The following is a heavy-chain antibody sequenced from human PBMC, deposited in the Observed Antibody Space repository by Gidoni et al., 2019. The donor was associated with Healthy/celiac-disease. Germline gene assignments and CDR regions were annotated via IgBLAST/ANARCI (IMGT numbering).Heavy chain of an antibody. J-gene: IGHJ5*02. CDR2: IYHSGST. D-gene: IGHD4-4*01. Sequence: QVQLQESGPGLVKPLETLSLTCAVSGYSISSGYYWGWIRQPPGKGLEWIGSIYHSGSTYYNPSLKSRVTISVDTSKNQFSLKLSSVTAADTAVYYCARDHIVGDTVTTGGARVWDPLRDFDVVENWFDPWGQGTLVTVSS. V-gene: IGHV4-38-2*02. CDR3: ARDHIVGDTVTTGGARVWDPLRDFDVVENWFDP. CDR1: GYSISSGYY.